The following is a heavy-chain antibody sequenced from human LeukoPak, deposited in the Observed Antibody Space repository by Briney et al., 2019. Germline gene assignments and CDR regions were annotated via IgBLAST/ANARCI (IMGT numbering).Heavy chain of an antibody. J-gene: IGHJ3*02. CDR1: GFTFSSYW. CDR2: IKQDGSEK. Sequence: GGSLRLSCAASGFTFSSYWMSWVRQAPGKGLEWVANIKQDGSEKYYVDSVKGRFTISRDNAKNSLYLQMNSLRAEDTAVYYCASGYCSGGSCYRNDAFDIWGQGTMVTVSS. V-gene: IGHV3-7*03. CDR3: ASGYCSGGSCYRNDAFDI. D-gene: IGHD2-15*01.